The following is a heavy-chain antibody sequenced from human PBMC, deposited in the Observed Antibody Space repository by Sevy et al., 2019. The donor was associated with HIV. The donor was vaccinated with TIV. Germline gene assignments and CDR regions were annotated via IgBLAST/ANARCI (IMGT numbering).Heavy chain of an antibody. V-gene: IGHV1-2*02. Sequence: ASVKVSCKASGYTFTGYYMHWVRQAPGQGLEWMGWINPNSGGTNYAQKFQGRVTMTRDTSISTAYMERSRLRSDDTAVYYCARDLYDFWSGYSLGLKIDYWGQGTLVTVSS. CDR3: ARDLYDFWSGYSLGLKIDY. CDR2: INPNSGGT. CDR1: GYTFTGYY. D-gene: IGHD3-3*01. J-gene: IGHJ4*02.